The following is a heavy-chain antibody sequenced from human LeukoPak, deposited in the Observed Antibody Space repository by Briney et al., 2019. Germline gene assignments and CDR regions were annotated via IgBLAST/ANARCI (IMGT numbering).Heavy chain of an antibody. Sequence: SETLSLTCTVSGGSISSSSYYWGWIRQPPGKGLEWIGSIYYSGSTYYNPSLKSRVTISVDTSKNQFSLKLSSVTAADTAVYYCARHTRPDYDFWSGFYFDYWGQGTLVTVSS. V-gene: IGHV4-39*01. CDR2: IYYSGST. CDR3: ARHTRPDYDFWSGFYFDY. CDR1: GGSISSSSYY. J-gene: IGHJ4*02. D-gene: IGHD3-3*01.